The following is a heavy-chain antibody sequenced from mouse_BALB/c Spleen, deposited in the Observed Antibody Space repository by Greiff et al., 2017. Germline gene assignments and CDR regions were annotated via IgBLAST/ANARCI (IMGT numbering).Heavy chain of an antibody. V-gene: IGHV3-2*02. J-gene: IGHJ4*01. CDR1: GYSITSDYA. CDR2: ISYSGST. CDR3: ARGGYIYAMDY. Sequence: DVKLQESGPGLVKPSQSLSLTCTVTGYSITSDYAWNWIRQFPGNKLEWMGYISYSGSTSYNPSLKSRISITRDTSKNQFFLQLNSVTTEDTATYYCARGGYIYAMDYWGQGTSVTVSS. D-gene: IGHD2-2*01.